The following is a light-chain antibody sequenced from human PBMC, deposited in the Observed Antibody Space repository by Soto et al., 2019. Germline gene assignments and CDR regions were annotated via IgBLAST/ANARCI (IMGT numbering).Light chain of an antibody. Sequence: NFMLTQPHSVSESPGKTVTISCTRSSGSIASNYVQWYQQRPGSSPTTVIYEDNQTPSGVPDRFSGSIDSSSNSASLTISGLKTEDEADYYCQSYDNFNQVFGGGTKLTVL. CDR1: SGSIASNY. V-gene: IGLV6-57*01. CDR3: QSYDNFNQV. CDR2: EDN. J-gene: IGLJ3*02.